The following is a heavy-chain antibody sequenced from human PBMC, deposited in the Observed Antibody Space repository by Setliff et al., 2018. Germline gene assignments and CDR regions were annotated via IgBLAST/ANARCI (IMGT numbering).Heavy chain of an antibody. CDR1: GASITSGGFY. Sequence: SETLSLTCSVSGASITSGGFYWGWVRQPPGKGLEWIGLIYYTGITYYNPSLKSRVTISEDMSENQISLKLNPVTAADTAVYYCAAPGGGSYRFWGQGTLVTVSS. J-gene: IGHJ4*02. D-gene: IGHD1-26*01. CDR3: AAPGGGSYRF. V-gene: IGHV4-39*01. CDR2: IYYTGIT.